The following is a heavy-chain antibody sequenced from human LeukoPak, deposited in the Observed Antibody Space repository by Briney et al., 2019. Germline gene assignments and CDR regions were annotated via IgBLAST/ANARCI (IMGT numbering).Heavy chain of an antibody. D-gene: IGHD6-6*01. CDR3: AFGAQLVDYYYYMDV. CDR1: GGTFSSYA. J-gene: IGHJ6*03. Sequence: EASVRVSCKASGGTFSSYAISWVRQAPGQGLEWMGGIIPIFGTANYAQKFQGRVTITADESTSTAYMELRSLRSEDTAVYYCAFGAQLVDYYYYMDVWGKGTTVTVSS. V-gene: IGHV1-69*13. CDR2: IIPIFGTA.